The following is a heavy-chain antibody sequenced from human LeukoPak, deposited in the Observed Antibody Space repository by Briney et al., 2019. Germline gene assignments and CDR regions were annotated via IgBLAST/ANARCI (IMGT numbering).Heavy chain of an antibody. CDR1: GFTVSSNY. Sequence: GGSLRLSCAASGFTVSSNYMSWVRQAPGKGLEWVSVIYTGDGTYYADSVKGRFTISRDNSKNTLFLQMNSLRAEDTAVYYCAKGTYSSSPRDYWGQGTLVTVSS. D-gene: IGHD6-6*01. CDR2: IYTGDGT. V-gene: IGHV3-66*01. CDR3: AKGTYSSSPRDY. J-gene: IGHJ4*02.